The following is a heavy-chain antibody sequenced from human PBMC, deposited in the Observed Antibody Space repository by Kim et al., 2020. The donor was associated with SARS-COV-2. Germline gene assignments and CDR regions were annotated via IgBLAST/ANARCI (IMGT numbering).Heavy chain of an antibody. D-gene: IGHD3-22*01. CDR3: ARTPITMIVVVDAFDI. J-gene: IGHJ3*02. CDR1: GGSISSGGYY. Sequence: SETLSLTCTVSGGSISSGGYYWSWIRQHPGKGLEWIGYIYYSGCTYYNPSLKSRVTISVETSKNQFSLKLSSVTAADTAVYYCARTPITMIVVVDAFDIWGQGTMVTVSS. CDR2: IYYSGCT. V-gene: IGHV4-31*03.